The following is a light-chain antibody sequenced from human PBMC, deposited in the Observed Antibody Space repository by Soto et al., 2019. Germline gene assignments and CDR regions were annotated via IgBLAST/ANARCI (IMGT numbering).Light chain of an antibody. V-gene: IGKV3-11*01. CDR2: DVS. CDR3: QQSYSTLWT. J-gene: IGKJ1*01. Sequence: EIVLTQSPATLSLSPGERATLSCRASQSVSSYLAWYQQKPGQAPRLLMYDVSNRATGIPARFSGSGSGTDFTLTISSLQPEDFATYYCQQSYSTLWTFGQGTKVDIK. CDR1: QSVSSY.